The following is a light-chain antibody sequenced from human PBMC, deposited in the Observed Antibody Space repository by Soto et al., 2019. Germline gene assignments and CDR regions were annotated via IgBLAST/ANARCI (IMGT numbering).Light chain of an antibody. CDR3: QTWGTGIVV. CDR1: SGHSSFV. Sequence: QPVLTQSPSASASLGASVKLTCTLSSGHSSFVIAWHQQQPEKGPRYLMRLNSDGSHSKGDGIPDRFSGSSSGAERYLTISSLQSEDEADYYCQTWGTGIVVFGGGTQLTVL. J-gene: IGLJ2*01. V-gene: IGLV4-69*01. CDR2: LNSDGSH.